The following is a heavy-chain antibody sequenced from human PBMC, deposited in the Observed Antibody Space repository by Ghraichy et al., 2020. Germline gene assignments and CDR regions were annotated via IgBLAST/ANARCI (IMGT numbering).Heavy chain of an antibody. Sequence: LSLTCAASGITVSSNYMIWVRQAPGKGLEWVSVIYSGGTTYYADSVKGRFTISRDNSKNTLYLQMNNLRNEDTAVYYCASRLMTTVTAREYNWFDPWGQGTLVTVSS. J-gene: IGHJ5*02. CDR1: GITVSSNY. CDR3: ASRLMTTVTAREYNWFDP. CDR2: IYSGGTT. V-gene: IGHV3-66*02. D-gene: IGHD4-11*01.